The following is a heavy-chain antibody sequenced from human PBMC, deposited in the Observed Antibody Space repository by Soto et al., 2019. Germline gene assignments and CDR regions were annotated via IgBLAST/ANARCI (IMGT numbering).Heavy chain of an antibody. Sequence: GGSLRLSCAASGFSFSGSGMHLVRQASGKGLEWVGLIKSKASNYATAYAASVKGRFTISRDDSKNTAYLQMDSLKTEDTAVYYCTSRFKTSPGGYWGQGSLVTVSS. J-gene: IGHJ4*02. V-gene: IGHV3-73*01. CDR2: IKSKASNYAT. D-gene: IGHD3-3*01. CDR1: GFSFSGSG. CDR3: TSRFKTSPGGY.